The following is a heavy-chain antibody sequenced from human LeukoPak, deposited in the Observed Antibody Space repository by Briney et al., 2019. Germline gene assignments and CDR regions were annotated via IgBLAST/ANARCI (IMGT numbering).Heavy chain of an antibody. D-gene: IGHD3-10*01. Sequence: SETLSLTCTVSGGSISSYYWSWIRQPPGKGLEWIGYIYYSGSTNYNPSLKSRVTISVDTSKNQFSLKLSSVAAADTAVYYCARELAYGSGSYFPLRGFDPWGQGTLVTVSS. J-gene: IGHJ5*02. CDR2: IYYSGST. CDR3: ARELAYGSGSYFPLRGFDP. CDR1: GGSISSYY. V-gene: IGHV4-59*01.